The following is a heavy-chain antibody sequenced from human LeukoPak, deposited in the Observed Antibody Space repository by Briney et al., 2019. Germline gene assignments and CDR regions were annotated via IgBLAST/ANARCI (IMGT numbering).Heavy chain of an antibody. CDR3: ARSSIAARLPDY. CDR2: ISAYNGNT. CDR1: GYTFTSYG. D-gene: IGHD6-6*01. Sequence: ASVKVSCKASGYTFTSYGISWVRQAPGQGLEWMGWISAYNGNTNYAQKLQGRVTMATDTSTSTAYMELRSLRSDDTAVYYCARSSIAARLPDYWGQGTLVTVSS. J-gene: IGHJ4*02. V-gene: IGHV1-18*01.